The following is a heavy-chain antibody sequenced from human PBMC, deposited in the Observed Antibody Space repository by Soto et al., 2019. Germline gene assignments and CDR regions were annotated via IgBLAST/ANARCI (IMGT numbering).Heavy chain of an antibody. CDR2: IWYDGSNK. CDR3: VRSPARGQLERAFDM. D-gene: IGHD1-1*01. Sequence: QVQLVESGGGVVQPGRSLRLSCAASGFSFRSYGMHWVRQAPGKGLEWVAVIWYDGSNKYYADSVRGRFTISRDNFQNTLDLQMNSLRDEDTAVYYCVRSPARGQLERAFDMWGQGTMVTVSS. CDR1: GFSFRSYG. V-gene: IGHV3-33*01. J-gene: IGHJ3*02.